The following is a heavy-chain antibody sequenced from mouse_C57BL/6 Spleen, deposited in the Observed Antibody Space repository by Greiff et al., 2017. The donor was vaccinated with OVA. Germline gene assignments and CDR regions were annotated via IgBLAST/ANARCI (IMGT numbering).Heavy chain of an antibody. V-gene: IGHV1-53*01. CDR2: INPSNGGT. Sequence: VQLQQSGPELVKPGASVKLSCKASGYTFTNYWMHWVKQRPGQGLEWIGNINPSNGGTTYNEKFKSKATLTVDKSSSTAYMQLSSLTSEDSAVYYCATTTVVATNFDYWGQGTTLTVSS. J-gene: IGHJ2*01. CDR3: ATTTVVATNFDY. D-gene: IGHD1-1*01. CDR1: GYTFTNYW.